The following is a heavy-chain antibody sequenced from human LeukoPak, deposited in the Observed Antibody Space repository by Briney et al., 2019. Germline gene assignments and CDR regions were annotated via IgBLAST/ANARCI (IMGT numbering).Heavy chain of an antibody. J-gene: IGHJ5*02. Sequence: GGSLRLSCAASGFTFSSYAMSWVRQAPGKGLEWVAVIAYDESSKFYADSVKGRFTISRDNSQNTLYLQMNSLRADDTAVYYCAKGGSGWSNWFDPWGQGTLVTVSS. V-gene: IGHV3-30*18. CDR1: GFTFSSYA. D-gene: IGHD6-19*01. CDR3: AKGGSGWSNWFDP. CDR2: IAYDESSK.